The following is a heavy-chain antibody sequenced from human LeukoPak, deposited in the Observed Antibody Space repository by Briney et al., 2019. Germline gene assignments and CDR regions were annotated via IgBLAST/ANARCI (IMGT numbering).Heavy chain of an antibody. CDR3: ARGGYCSSTSYYGRFDP. CDR1: GYTFTSYG. J-gene: IGHJ5*02. V-gene: IGHV1-18*04. D-gene: IGHD2-2*01. CDR2: ISAYNGNT. Sequence: ASVKVSCKASGYTFTSYGISWVRQAPGQGLEWMGWISAYNGNTNYAQKLQGRVTMTTDTSTSTAYMELRSLRSDDTAVYYCARGGYCSSTSYYGRFDPWGQGTLVTVSS.